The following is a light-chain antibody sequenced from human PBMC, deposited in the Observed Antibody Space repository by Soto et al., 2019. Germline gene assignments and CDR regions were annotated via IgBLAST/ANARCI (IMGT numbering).Light chain of an antibody. CDR1: QSMSDT. CDR2: SAS. Sequence: EIVMTQSPATLSVSPGGRATLSCRASQSMSDTLAWYQQKPGQAPRLLIYSASRRATGFAGRCSGSGSGTDFTHTISSLEYEDLAVYYCQQYNNWPWTFGQGTKVEIK. J-gene: IGKJ1*01. V-gene: IGKV3-15*01. CDR3: QQYNNWPWT.